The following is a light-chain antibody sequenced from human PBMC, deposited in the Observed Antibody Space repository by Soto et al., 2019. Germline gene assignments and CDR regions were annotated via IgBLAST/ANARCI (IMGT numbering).Light chain of an antibody. CDR3: SSYTTSSTLV. J-gene: IGLJ3*02. V-gene: IGLV2-14*01. CDR1: SSDVGAYNY. Sequence: QSALTQPASVSGSPGQSITISCTGTSSDVGAYNYVSWYQQLPEKAPKLMIYDVTYRPSGVSNRFSGSKSGNTASLTLSGLQAEDEADYFCSSYTTSSTLVFGGGTKVTVL. CDR2: DVT.